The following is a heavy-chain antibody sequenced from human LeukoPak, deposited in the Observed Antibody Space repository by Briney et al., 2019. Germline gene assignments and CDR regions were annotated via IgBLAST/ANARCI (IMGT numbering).Heavy chain of an antibody. CDR2: ISWNSGSI. CDR1: GFTFDDYA. D-gene: IGHD2-2*01. CDR3: AKGRDKYQLLSKNWFDP. J-gene: IGHJ5*02. Sequence: GGSLRLSCAASGFTFDDYAMRWVRHAPGKGLEWVSDISWNSGSIVYADSVKGRFTISRDNAKNSLYLQMNSLRAEDTALYYCAKGRDKYQLLSKNWFDPWGQGTLVTVSS. V-gene: IGHV3-9*01.